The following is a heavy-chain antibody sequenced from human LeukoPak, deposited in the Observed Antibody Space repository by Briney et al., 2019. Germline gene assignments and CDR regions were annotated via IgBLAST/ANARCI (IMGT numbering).Heavy chain of an antibody. J-gene: IGHJ5*02. D-gene: IGHD2-2*01. CDR2: IYYSGST. V-gene: IGHV4-59*12. Sequence: SETLSLTCTVSGGSISSYYWSWIRQPPGKGLEWIGYIYYSGSTNYNPSLKSRVTISVDTSKNQFSLKLSSVTAADTAVYYCARRNVVVPAGSTLKSNWFDPWGQGTLVTVSS. CDR1: GGSISSYY. CDR3: ARRNVVVPAGSTLKSNWFDP.